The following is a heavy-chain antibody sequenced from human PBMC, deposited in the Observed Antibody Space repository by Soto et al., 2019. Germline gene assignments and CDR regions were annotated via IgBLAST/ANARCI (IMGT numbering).Heavy chain of an antibody. D-gene: IGHD1-1*01. CDR3: ARDQLDYYYYYYGMDV. Sequence: GGSLRLSCAASGFTFSSYWMSWVRQAPGKGLEWVANIKQDGSEKYYVDSVKGRFTISRDNAKNSLYLQMNSLRAEDTAVYYCARDQLDYYYYYYGMDVWGQGTTVTVSS. CDR2: IKQDGSEK. V-gene: IGHV3-7*01. J-gene: IGHJ6*02. CDR1: GFTFSSYW.